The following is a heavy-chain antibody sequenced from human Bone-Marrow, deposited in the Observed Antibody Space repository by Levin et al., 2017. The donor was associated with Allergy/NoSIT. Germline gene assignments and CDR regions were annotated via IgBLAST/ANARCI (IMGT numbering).Heavy chain of an antibody. CDR3: ARDCRWSADCYHDYACDI. Sequence: ASVKVSCKNSGDTFTSDGISWVRQAPGQGLEWMGWITADNGNINYAQKLQGRGTMTTDTSTRTGYMVLGGVTSAHTAWYYCARDCRWSADCYHDYACDIWGQGTMVTISS. J-gene: IGHJ3*02. V-gene: IGHV1-18*01. D-gene: IGHD2-21*02. CDR2: ITADNGNI. CDR1: GDTFTSDG.